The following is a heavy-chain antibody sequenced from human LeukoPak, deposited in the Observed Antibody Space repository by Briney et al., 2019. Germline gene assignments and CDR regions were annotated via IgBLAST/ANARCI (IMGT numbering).Heavy chain of an antibody. CDR1: GGSITSYY. V-gene: IGHV4-59*08. J-gene: IGHJ4*02. CDR2: LFHSGTH. D-gene: IGHD6-13*01. CDR3: ARRRGWKQQLVYFDY. Sequence: SETLSLTCTVSGGSITSYYWSWIRQPPGKGLEWIGYLFHSGTHRYNPSLKSRVTMSADTTKNQIFLTLNSTTAADTAVYYCARRRGWKQQLVYFDYWGQGTLATVSS.